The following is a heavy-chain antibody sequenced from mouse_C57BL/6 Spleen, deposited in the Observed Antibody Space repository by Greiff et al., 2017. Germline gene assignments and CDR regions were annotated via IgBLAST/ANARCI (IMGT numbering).Heavy chain of an antibody. CDR1: GYTFTSSW. V-gene: IGHV1-64*01. J-gene: IGHJ2*01. D-gene: IGHD2-12*01. CDR2: IHPNSGST. Sequence: QVQLQQPGAELVKPGASVKLSCKASGYTFTSSWMHWVKQRPGQGLEWIGMIHPNSGSTNYNEKFKSKDTLTVDKSSSTAYMQLSSLTSEDSAVYYCTSNYCYVRGIDDWGQGTTLTVSS. CDR3: TSNYCYVRGIDD.